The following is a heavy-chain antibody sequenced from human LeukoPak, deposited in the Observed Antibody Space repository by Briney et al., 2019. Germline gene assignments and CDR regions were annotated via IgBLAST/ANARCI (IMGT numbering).Heavy chain of an antibody. CDR3: ARDSGGSGLDY. Sequence: GGSLRLSCAASGFTFSSYAMHWGRQAPGKGLEWGAVISYDGSKKYYADSVKGRFTISRDNSKNTLYLQMNSLRAEDTAVYYCARDSGGSGLDYWGQGTLVTVSS. D-gene: IGHD3-3*01. CDR1: GFTFSSYA. V-gene: IGHV3-30*04. CDR2: ISYDGSKK. J-gene: IGHJ4*02.